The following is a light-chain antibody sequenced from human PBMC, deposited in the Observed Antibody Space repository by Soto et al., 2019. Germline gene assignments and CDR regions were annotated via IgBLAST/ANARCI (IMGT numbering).Light chain of an antibody. Sequence: QSVLTQPPSVSGAPGQRVTISCTGSSSNFGAGYEVHWYKQLPGTAPTLVIFNNLNRPSGVPERFSGSKSGTSASLVISGLQAEDEADYYWQSFDSSLRAYVFGSGTKLTVL. V-gene: IGLV1-40*01. CDR3: QSFDSSLRAYV. CDR1: SSNFGAGYE. CDR2: NNL. J-gene: IGLJ1*01.